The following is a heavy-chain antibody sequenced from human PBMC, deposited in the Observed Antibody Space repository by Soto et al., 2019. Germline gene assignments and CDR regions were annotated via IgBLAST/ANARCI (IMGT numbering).Heavy chain of an antibody. J-gene: IGHJ6*04. Sequence: SETLSLTCTVSGGSISRSSYYWGWIRQPPGKGLEWIGSIYYSGSTYYNPSLKSRVTISVDTSKNQFSLKLSSVTAADTAVYYCARPGIAAWGYHERVEDVWGKGTTVTVSS. D-gene: IGHD6-13*01. CDR2: IYYSGST. V-gene: IGHV4-39*01. CDR1: GGSISRSSYY. CDR3: ARPGIAAWGYHERVEDV.